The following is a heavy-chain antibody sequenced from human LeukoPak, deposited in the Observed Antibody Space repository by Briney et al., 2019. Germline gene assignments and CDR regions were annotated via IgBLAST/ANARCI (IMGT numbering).Heavy chain of an antibody. D-gene: IGHD6-19*01. CDR2: IKQDGSEN. CDR3: ASGYSGGWGFDY. V-gene: IGHV3-7*01. Sequence: GGSLRLSCAASGFTFSNYWMSWVRQAPGKGLEWVADIKQDGSENYYLDSVKGRFTISRDNAKNSVCLQMNSLRAEDTAVYYCASGYSGGWGFDYWGQGTLVTVSS. J-gene: IGHJ4*02. CDR1: GFTFSNYW.